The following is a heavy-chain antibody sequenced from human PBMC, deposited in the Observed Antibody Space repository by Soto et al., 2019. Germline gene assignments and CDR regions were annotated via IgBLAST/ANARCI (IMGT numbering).Heavy chain of an antibody. CDR2: LHSGGDT. J-gene: IGHJ6*02. V-gene: IGHV3-53*04. Sequence: PGGSLRLSCVASRIPFSSNYMTLVRQAPGKGLEWVSVLHSGGDTYYANSVKGRFTISRHDSTNTVFLQMNSLTAEDTAVYYCARDGPYYYASRMDVWGQGTTVTVS. D-gene: IGHD3-10*01. CDR1: RIPFSSNY. CDR3: ARDGPYYYASRMDV.